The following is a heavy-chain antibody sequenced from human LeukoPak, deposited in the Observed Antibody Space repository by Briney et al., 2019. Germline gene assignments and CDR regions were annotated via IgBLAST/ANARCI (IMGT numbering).Heavy chain of an antibody. V-gene: IGHV3-23*01. D-gene: IGHD5-18*01. CDR2: ISGSYGHT. CDR1: GFSFSSYA. CDR3: TRGYGPRIPVSLY. Sequence: GGSLRLSCAASGFSFSSYAMIWVRQPPGKGLEWVSTISGSYGHTFYADSVKGRFTIPRDNPKNTLSLQMNSLRAEDTAVYFCTRGYGPRIPVSLYWGQGTLVTVSS. J-gene: IGHJ4*02.